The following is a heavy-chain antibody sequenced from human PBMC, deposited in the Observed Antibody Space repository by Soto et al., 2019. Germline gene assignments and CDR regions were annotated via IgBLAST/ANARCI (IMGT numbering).Heavy chain of an antibody. CDR1: GGSISRGGYS. CDR2: IYHSGST. CDR3: AREYMYYYSSGILDV. Sequence: QLQLQESGSGLVKPSQTLSLTCAVSGGSISRGGYSWSWIRQPPGKGLEWIGYIYHSGSTYYNPALKSQVTISVNRSKNQFSLKLISVTAADTAVYYCAREYMYYYSSGILDVWGQGTTVTVSS. D-gene: IGHD3-22*01. V-gene: IGHV4-30-2*01. J-gene: IGHJ6*02.